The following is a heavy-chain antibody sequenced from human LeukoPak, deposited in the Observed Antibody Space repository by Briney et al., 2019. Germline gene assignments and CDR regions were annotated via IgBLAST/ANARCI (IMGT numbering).Heavy chain of an antibody. CDR1: GFTFSSYS. CDR3: ARLEYYYVSGNYYKLFDY. J-gene: IGHJ4*02. CDR2: ISPSSSDL. D-gene: IGHD3-10*01. Sequence: GGSLRLSCAASGFTFSSYSMNWVRQAPGKGLQWVSYISPSSSDLHYADSVRGRFTISRDNAKNSLYLQMNSLSDEDTAVYYCARLEYYYVSGNYYKLFDYWGQGTLVTVCS. V-gene: IGHV3-21*05.